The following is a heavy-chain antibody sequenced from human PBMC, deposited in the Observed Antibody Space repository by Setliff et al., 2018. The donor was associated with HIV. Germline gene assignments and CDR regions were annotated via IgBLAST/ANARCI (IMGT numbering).Heavy chain of an antibody. Sequence: TSETLSLTCTVSGGSISSYYWSWIRQPPGKGLEWIGYIYYSGSTNYNPSLKSRVTISVDTSKNQLSLKLSSVTAADTAVYYCARVLYTYYYGSGSYYNAYYYYMDVWGKGTTVTVSS. D-gene: IGHD3-10*01. J-gene: IGHJ6*03. CDR1: GGSISSYY. CDR2: IYYSGST. V-gene: IGHV4-59*01. CDR3: ARVLYTYYYGSGSYYNAYYYYMDV.